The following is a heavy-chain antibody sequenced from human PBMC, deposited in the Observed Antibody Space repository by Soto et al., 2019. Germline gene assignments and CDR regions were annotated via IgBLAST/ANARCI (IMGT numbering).Heavy chain of an antibody. V-gene: IGHV1-69*08. J-gene: IGHJ4*02. Sequence: QVQLVQSGAEVKKPGSSVKVSCKASGGTFSSYTISWVRQAPGQGLEWMGRIIPILGIANYAQKFQGRVTIXXDXSXXTAYMELSSLRSEDTAVYYCARDTVQAAAPRDSDYWGQGTLVTVSS. CDR2: IIPILGIA. D-gene: IGHD6-13*01. CDR3: ARDTVQAAAPRDSDY. CDR1: GGTFSSYT.